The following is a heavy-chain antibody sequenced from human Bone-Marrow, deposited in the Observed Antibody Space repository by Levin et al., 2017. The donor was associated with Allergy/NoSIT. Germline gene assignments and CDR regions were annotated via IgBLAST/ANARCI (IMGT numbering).Heavy chain of an antibody. D-gene: IGHD2-8*01. Sequence: GESLKISCAASGFSFISYGMHWVRQAPAKGLEWVALISHDGSNTYYAESVQGRFTISRDNSKNTLYLQMSSLRAEDTAVYYCAKAHCPNGVCYRSKGGAYQWGQGTLVAVSS. J-gene: IGHJ4*02. CDR2: ISHDGSNT. V-gene: IGHV3-30*18. CDR3: AKAHCPNGVCYRSKGGAYQ. CDR1: GFSFISYG.